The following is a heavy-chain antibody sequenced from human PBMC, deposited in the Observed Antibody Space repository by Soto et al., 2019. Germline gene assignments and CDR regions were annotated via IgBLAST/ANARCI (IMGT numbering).Heavy chain of an antibody. J-gene: IGHJ4*01. CDR3: ARESEALTSNFGY. V-gene: IGHV3-21*01. CDR2: ISSTTNYI. Sequence: DGQLVESGGGLVKPGGSLRLSCAASGFTCTRYSMNWVRQAPGKGLEWVSSISSTTNYIYYGDSMKGRFTISSDNAKKSLYLAMNSLRAEDTAVYYCARESEALTSNFGYCGHGTLVTVSS. CDR1: GFTCTRYS.